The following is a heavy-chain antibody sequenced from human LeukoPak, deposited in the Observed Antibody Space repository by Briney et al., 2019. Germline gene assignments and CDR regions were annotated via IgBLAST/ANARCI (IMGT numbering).Heavy chain of an antibody. CDR3: AKERVYTSSGWYEGRGTGEFDY. J-gene: IGHJ4*02. D-gene: IGHD6-19*01. CDR1: GFTFSSYA. Sequence: PGGSLGLSCAASGFTFSSYAMSWVRQAPGKGLEWVSAISGSGGSTYYADSVKGRFTISRDNSKNTLYLQMNSLRAEDTAVYYCAKERVYTSSGWYEGRGTGEFDYWGQGTLVTVSS. CDR2: ISGSGGST. V-gene: IGHV3-23*01.